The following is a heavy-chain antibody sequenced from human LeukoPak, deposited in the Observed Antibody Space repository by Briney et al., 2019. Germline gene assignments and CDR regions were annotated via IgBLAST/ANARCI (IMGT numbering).Heavy chain of an antibody. J-gene: IGHJ4*02. Sequence: GGSLRLSCAASGFAFSIYGMHWVRQAPGKGLEWVAVISYDGSNKYYADSVKGRFTISRDNSKNTLYLQMNSLRAEDTAVYYCAKAAGFDYWGQGTLVTVSS. CDR2: ISYDGSNK. D-gene: IGHD6-13*01. V-gene: IGHV3-30*18. CDR1: GFAFSIYG. CDR3: AKAAGFDY.